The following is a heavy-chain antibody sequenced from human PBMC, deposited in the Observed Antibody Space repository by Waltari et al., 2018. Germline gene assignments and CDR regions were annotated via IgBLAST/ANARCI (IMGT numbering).Heavy chain of an antibody. CDR2: IAHDATKK. V-gene: IGHV3-30*18. CDR3: AKDDYGDEYFQH. Sequence: QVQLVESGGGVVQPGGSLRLSCTASGYTFSDYAMHWVRQAPGKGLEWVAIIAHDATKKNYAQSLQGRFTISRDKSRNTLYLEINNVRVADTALYYCAKDDYGDEYFQHWGQGTLVTVSS. D-gene: IGHD4-17*01. J-gene: IGHJ1*01. CDR1: GYTFSDYA.